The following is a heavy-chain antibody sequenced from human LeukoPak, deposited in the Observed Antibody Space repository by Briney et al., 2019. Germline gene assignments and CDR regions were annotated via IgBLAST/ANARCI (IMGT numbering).Heavy chain of an antibody. CDR2: ISAYDGNT. J-gene: IGHJ6*02. V-gene: IGHV1-18*01. Sequence: ASVKVSCKASGYTFTSYGISWVRQAPGQGLEWMGWISAYDGNTNYAQKLQGRVTMTTDTSTSTAYMELRSLRSDDTAVYYCARDRYPYYYDSSGYHGYGMDVWGQGTTVTVSS. CDR1: GYTFTSYG. D-gene: IGHD3-22*01. CDR3: ARDRYPYYYDSSGYHGYGMDV.